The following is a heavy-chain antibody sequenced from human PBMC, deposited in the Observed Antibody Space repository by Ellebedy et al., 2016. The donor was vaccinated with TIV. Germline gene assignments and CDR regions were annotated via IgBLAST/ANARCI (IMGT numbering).Heavy chain of an antibody. CDR2: ISAGGSSI. CDR3: ARDVRFIVQHHNWFDP. CDR1: GFTFSDYY. J-gene: IGHJ5*02. V-gene: IGHV3-11*01. D-gene: IGHD1-26*01. Sequence: GESLKISCEASGFTFSDYYMSWIRQAPGKGLEWISYISAGGSSIYYADSVKGRFTISRDNAKNSLYLQLNSLRAEDSAIYYCARDVRFIVQHHNWFDPWGQGTLVIVSS.